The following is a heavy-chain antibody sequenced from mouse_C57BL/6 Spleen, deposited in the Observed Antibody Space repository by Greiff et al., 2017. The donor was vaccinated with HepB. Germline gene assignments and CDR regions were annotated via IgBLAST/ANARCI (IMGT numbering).Heavy chain of an antibody. Sequence: DVHLVESGGGLVKPGGSLKLSCAASGFTFSSYAMSWVRQTPEKRLEWVATISDGGSYTYYPDNVKGRFTISRDNAKNNLYLQMSHLKSEDTAMYYCARDKGYDYDEDYFDYWGQGTTLTVSS. D-gene: IGHD2-4*01. CDR1: GFTFSSYA. CDR2: ISDGGSYT. J-gene: IGHJ2*01. V-gene: IGHV5-4*01. CDR3: ARDKGYDYDEDYFDY.